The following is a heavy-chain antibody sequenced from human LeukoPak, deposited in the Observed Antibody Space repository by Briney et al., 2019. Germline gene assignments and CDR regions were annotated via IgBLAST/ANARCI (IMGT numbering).Heavy chain of an antibody. V-gene: IGHV3-23*01. D-gene: IGHD4-17*01. CDR1: GFTFSTYA. Sequence: GGALRLSCAASGFTFSTYAMTWVRQAPGKGLEWVSSISGSGAGKFYAAPVKGRFTTSRDNSKKTLYVQMNSLRAEDTAVYYCAKAAYGDYAGAFDIWGQGTMVIVSS. J-gene: IGHJ3*02. CDR2: ISGSGAGK. CDR3: AKAAYGDYAGAFDI.